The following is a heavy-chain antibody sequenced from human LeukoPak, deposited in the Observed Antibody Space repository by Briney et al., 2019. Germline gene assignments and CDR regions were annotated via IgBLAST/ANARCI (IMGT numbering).Heavy chain of an antibody. V-gene: IGHV1-69*04. D-gene: IGHD2-15*01. CDR3: ASSYRSGGSCFPVDY. Sequence: SVKVSCKASGGTFSSYAISWVRQAPGQGLEWMGRIIPILGIANYAQKFQGRVTITADKSTSTAYMELSSLRSEDTAVYYCASSYRSGGSCFPVDYWGQGTLVTVSS. CDR1: GGTFSSYA. CDR2: IIPILGIA. J-gene: IGHJ4*02.